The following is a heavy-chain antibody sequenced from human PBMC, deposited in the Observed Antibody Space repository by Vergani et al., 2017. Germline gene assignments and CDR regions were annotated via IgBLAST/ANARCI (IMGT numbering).Heavy chain of an antibody. CDR3: ARSLRWTDVENGFDP. J-gene: IGHJ5*02. V-gene: IGHV2-26*01. CDR2: IFSNDEK. CDR1: GFSLSNARMG. Sequence: QVTLKESGPVLVKPTETLTLTCTVSGFSLSNARMGVSWIRQPPGKALEWLAHIFSNDEKSYSTSLKSRLTIFKDTAKSQVVLTMNNIYPVDTATFYCARSLRWTDVENGFDPWGQGTLVTVSS. D-gene: IGHD5-24*01.